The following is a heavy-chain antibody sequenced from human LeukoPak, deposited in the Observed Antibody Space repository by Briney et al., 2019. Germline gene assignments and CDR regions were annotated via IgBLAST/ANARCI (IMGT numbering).Heavy chain of an antibody. V-gene: IGHV1-69*04. CDR2: IIPILGIA. CDR3: AREPDYVWGSYRQFDY. J-gene: IGHJ4*02. D-gene: IGHD3-16*02. CDR1: GGTFTSYA. Sequence: SVKVSCKASGGTFTSYAISWVRQAPGQGLEWMGRIIPILGIANYAQKFQGRVTITAGKSTSTAYMELSSLRSEDTAVYYCAREPDYVWGSYRQFDYWGQGTLVTVSS.